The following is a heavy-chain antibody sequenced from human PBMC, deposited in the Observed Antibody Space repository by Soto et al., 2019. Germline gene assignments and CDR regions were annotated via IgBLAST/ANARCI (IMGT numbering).Heavy chain of an antibody. V-gene: IGHV3-23*01. CDR3: ARDSYYDSSGYLD. J-gene: IGHJ4*02. Sequence: EVQLLESGGGLVQPGGSLRLSCAASGSTLTRDAMNWVRQAPGKGLEWVSLISGSGGRTYYADSVKGRFTISRDDSKNTLYLQMNSLRDEDTAVYYCARDSYYDSSGYLDWGQGTLVTVSS. CDR1: GSTLTRDA. D-gene: IGHD3-22*01. CDR2: ISGSGGRT.